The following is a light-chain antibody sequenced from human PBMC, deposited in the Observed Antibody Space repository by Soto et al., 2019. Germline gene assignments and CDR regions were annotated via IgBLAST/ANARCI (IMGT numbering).Light chain of an antibody. CDR2: DVS. CDR3: SSYRSRATVV. CDR1: SSDVGGSKS. J-gene: IGLJ3*02. Sequence: QSVLTQPASVSGSPGQSITISCTGTSSDVGGSKSISWYQQHPGKAPKLMIYDVSNRPSGVSNRFSGSKSGNTASLTISGLQADDEADYYCSSYRSRATVVFGGGTKLTVL. V-gene: IGLV2-14*03.